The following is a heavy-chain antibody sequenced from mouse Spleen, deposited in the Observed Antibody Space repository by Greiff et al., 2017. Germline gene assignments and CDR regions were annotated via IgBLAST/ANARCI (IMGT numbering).Heavy chain of an antibody. CDR2: IRSKSNNYAT. J-gene: IGHJ3*01. Sequence: EADGGLVQPKGSLKLSCAASGFSFNTYAMNWVRQAPGKGLEWVARIRSKSNNYATYYADSVKDRFTISRDDSESMLYLQMNNLKTEDTAMYYCVRHGVYYDSFAYWGQGTLVTVSA. D-gene: IGHD2-4*01. V-gene: IGHV10-1*01. CDR1: GFSFNTYA. CDR3: VRHGVYYDSFAY.